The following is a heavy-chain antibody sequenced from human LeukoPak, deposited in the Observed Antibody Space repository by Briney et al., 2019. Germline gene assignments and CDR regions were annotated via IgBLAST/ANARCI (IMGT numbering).Heavy chain of an antibody. CDR3: ARELFGDRYHDY. CDR2: ISSSGTNV. V-gene: IGHV3-48*03. D-gene: IGHD3-10*02. J-gene: IGHJ4*02. Sequence: PGGSLRLSCTASGFTFSSYEMNWVRQAPGKGPEWVSYISSSGTNVYYADSLQGRLTTSRDNAKNSLYLQMSSLRAEDTAVYYCARELFGDRYHDYWGQGTLVTVSS. CDR1: GFTFSSYE.